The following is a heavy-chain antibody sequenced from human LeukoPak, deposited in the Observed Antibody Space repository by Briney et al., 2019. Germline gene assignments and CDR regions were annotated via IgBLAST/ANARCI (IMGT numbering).Heavy chain of an antibody. Sequence: ASVKVSCKASGYTFTKYGITWVRQAPGQGLEWMGWINPNSGGTNYAQKFQGRVTMTRDTSISTAYMELSRLRSDDTAVYYCARSPTRDYDFWSGPLYYFDYWGQGTLVTVSS. CDR3: ARSPTRDYDFWSGPLYYFDY. CDR1: GYTFTKYG. V-gene: IGHV1-2*02. D-gene: IGHD3-3*01. CDR2: INPNSGGT. J-gene: IGHJ4*02.